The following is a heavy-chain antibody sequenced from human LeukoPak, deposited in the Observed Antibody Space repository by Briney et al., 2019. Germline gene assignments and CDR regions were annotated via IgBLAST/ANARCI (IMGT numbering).Heavy chain of an antibody. CDR1: GGTFSSYA. CDR3: AREPLRSPTDY. Sequence: SVKVSCKASGGTFSSYAISWVRQAPGQGLEWMGGIIPIFGTANYAQKFQGRVTMTRDTSISTAYMELSRLRSDDTAVYYCAREPLRSPTDYWGQGTLVTVSS. D-gene: IGHD3-3*01. J-gene: IGHJ4*02. V-gene: IGHV1-69*05. CDR2: IIPIFGTA.